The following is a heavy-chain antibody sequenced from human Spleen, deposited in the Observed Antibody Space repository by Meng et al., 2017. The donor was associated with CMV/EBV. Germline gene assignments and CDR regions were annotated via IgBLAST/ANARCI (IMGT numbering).Heavy chain of an antibody. Sequence: GESLKISCKTSGYSFTSQWIAWVRQTPGKGLEWMGHIYPGDSDTRYSPSFQGHVTISADKSISTAYLQWSSLKASDTAMYYCARCVPNDLGGFDPWGQGTLVTVSS. V-gene: IGHV5-51*01. D-gene: IGHD1-1*01. J-gene: IGHJ5*02. CDR3: ARCVPNDLGGFDP. CDR1: GYSFTSQW. CDR2: IYPGDSDT.